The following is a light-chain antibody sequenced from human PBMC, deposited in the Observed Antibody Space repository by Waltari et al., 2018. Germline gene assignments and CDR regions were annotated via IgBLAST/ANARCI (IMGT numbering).Light chain of an antibody. J-gene: IGLJ1*01. CDR3: SSYTTSSAPGV. CDR1: DSDVGAYDF. V-gene: IGLV2-14*01. CDR2: EVS. Sequence: QSALTQPASVSGSPGQSITISCSGTDSDVGAYDFVSWYPQHPGKAPHLIIYEVSNRPSGISNRFSASKSGNPASLTISGLQAEDEADYYCSSYTTSSAPGVFGTGTRVTVL.